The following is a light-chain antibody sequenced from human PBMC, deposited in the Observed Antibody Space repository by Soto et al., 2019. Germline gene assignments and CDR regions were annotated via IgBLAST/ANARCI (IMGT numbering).Light chain of an antibody. J-gene: IGKJ1*01. CDR3: QRYGSSRT. V-gene: IGKV3-20*01. CDR2: GAS. CDR1: QTVSSGY. Sequence: EIVLTQSPGTLSLSPGERATLSCRASQTVSSGYLAWYQQKPGQAPRLLIHGASRRATGIPDRFSGSGSGTDFTLTISRLEPEDFAVYYCQRYGSSRTFGQGTKVEMK.